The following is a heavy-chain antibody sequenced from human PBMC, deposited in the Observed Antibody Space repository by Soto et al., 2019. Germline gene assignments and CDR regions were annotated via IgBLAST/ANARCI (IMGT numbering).Heavy chain of an antibody. V-gene: IGHV1-18*01. CDR1: GYTFTSYG. CDR3: ARDGLGGTTHYYYGMDV. D-gene: IGHD1-7*01. Sequence: QVQLVQSGAEVKKPGASVKVSCKASGYTFTSYGISWVRQAPGQGREWMGWISAYNGNTNYAQKLQGRVTMTTDTSTSTAYMELRSLRSDDTAVYYCARDGLGGTTHYYYGMDVWGQGTTVTVSS. CDR2: ISAYNGNT. J-gene: IGHJ6*02.